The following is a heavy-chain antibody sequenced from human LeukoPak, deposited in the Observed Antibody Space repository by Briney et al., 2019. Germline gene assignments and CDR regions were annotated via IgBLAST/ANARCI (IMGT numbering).Heavy chain of an antibody. Sequence: SETLSLTCTVSGGSISGHYWSWIRQPPGKGLEWIGYIYYTGSTNYNPSLKSRVTISVDTSKNQYSLKLSSVTAADTAVYYCARARRDGYIRSRAFDIWGQGTMVTVSS. CDR1: GGSISGHY. J-gene: IGHJ3*02. V-gene: IGHV4-59*11. D-gene: IGHD5-24*01. CDR2: IYYTGST. CDR3: ARARRDGYIRSRAFDI.